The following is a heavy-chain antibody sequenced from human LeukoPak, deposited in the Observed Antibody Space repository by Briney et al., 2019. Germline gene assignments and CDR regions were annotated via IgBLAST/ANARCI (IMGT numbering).Heavy chain of an antibody. CDR2: ISGSGGST. D-gene: IGHD3-22*01. J-gene: IGHJ4*02. CDR1: GFTFSGYA. Sequence: GGSLRLSCAASGFTFSGYAMSWVRQAPGKGLEWVSTISGSGGSTYYADSVKGRFTISRDNSKNTLYLLMNSLRAEDTAVYYCAKEDRTASSGYSDYWGQGTLVTVSS. V-gene: IGHV3-23*01. CDR3: AKEDRTASSGYSDY.